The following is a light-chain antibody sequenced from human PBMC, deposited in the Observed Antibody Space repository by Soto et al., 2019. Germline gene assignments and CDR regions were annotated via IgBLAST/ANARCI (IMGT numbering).Light chain of an antibody. CDR3: AAWDDSLDGVV. J-gene: IGLJ2*01. CDR1: SSNIGSNA. CDR2: NNN. Sequence: QSVLTQPPSASGTPGQRVAISCSGGSSNIGSNAVNWYLQLPGTGPKLLIYNNNERPSGVPDRFSGSKSGTSASLAISGLQSEDEADYYCAAWDDSLDGVVFGGGTKLTVL. V-gene: IGLV1-44*01.